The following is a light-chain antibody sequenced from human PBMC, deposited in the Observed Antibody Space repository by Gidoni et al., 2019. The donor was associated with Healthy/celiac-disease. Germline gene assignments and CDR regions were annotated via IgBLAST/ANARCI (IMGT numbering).Light chain of an antibody. J-gene: IGLJ2*01. CDR2: QDS. CDR3: QAWDSSTDVV. Sequence: ELTQPPSVSVSPGQTASITCSGDKLGDKYACWYQQKPGQSPVLVIYQDSKRPSGIPERFSGSNSGNTATLTISGTQAMDEADYYCQAWDSSTDVVFGGGTKLTVL. V-gene: IGLV3-1*01. CDR1: KLGDKY.